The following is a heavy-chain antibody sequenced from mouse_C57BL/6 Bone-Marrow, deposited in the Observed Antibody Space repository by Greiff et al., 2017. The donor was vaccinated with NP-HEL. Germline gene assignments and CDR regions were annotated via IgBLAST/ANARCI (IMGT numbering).Heavy chain of an antibody. CDR2: IDPNSGGT. V-gene: IGHV1-72*01. D-gene: IGHD1-1*01. CDR3: VYGSSYLFAY. CDR1: GYTFTSYW. J-gene: IGHJ3*01. Sequence: QVQLQQPGAELVKPGASVKLSCKASGYTFTSYWMHWVKQRPGRGLEWIGRIDPNSGGTKYNAKFKSQATLTVDKPSSTAYMQLSSLTSEDAAFYYCVYGSSYLFAYWGQGTLVTVSA.